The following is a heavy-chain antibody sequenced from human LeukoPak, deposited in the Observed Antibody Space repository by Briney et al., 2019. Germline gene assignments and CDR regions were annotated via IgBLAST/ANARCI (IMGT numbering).Heavy chain of an antibody. V-gene: IGHV1-18*04. J-gene: IGHJ4*02. Sequence: ASVKVSCKASGYTFTSYGISWVRQAPGQGHEWMGWISAYNGNTNYAQKLQGRVTMTTDTSTSTAYMELRSLRSDDTAVYYCARLSLGYCSSTSCYASDYWGQGTLVTVSS. CDR1: GYTFTSYG. CDR3: ARLSLGYCSSTSCYASDY. D-gene: IGHD2-2*01. CDR2: ISAYNGNT.